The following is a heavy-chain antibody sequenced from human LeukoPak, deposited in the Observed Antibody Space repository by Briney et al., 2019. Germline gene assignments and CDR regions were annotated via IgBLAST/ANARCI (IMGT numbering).Heavy chain of an antibody. D-gene: IGHD2-21*02. V-gene: IGHV4-59*11. CDR3: ARGRFCGGDCYHFDY. CDR2: ISDSGST. CDR1: GGSLSTHH. J-gene: IGHJ4*02. Sequence: SETLSLTCVVSGGSLSTHHWSWIRQSPGRGLEWIGYISDSGSTNYNPSLKSRVTISVDTSKNQFSLMLSSVTAADTAVYYCARGRFCGGDCYHFDYWGQGTLVTVSS.